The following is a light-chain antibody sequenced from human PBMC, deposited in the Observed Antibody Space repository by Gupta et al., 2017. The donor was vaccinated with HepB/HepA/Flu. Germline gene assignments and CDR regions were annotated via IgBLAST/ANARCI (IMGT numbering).Light chain of an antibody. CDR1: QSVSSY. J-gene: IGKJ3*01. V-gene: IGKV3-11*01. Sequence: EIVLTQSPAPLSLSPGERATLPCRASQSVSSYLAWYQQKPGQAPRLLIYDASNRATGIPARFSGSGSGTAFTLTISSLEPEDFAVYYCQQRSTFGPGTKVDIK. CDR3: QQRST. CDR2: DAS.